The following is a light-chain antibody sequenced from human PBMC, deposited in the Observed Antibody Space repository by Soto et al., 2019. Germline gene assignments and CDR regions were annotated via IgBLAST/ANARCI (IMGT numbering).Light chain of an antibody. CDR1: GSDVGGYNY. Sequence: QSALTQPASVSGSPGQSITISCTGSGSDVGGYNYVSWYQQHPGKAPKLLIYDVSNRPSGVSNRFSGSKSGNTASLTISGLQAEDQAEYYCSSYTSSTTPVFGGGTKVTV. CDR2: DVS. CDR3: SSYTSSTTPV. J-gene: IGLJ2*01. V-gene: IGLV2-14*01.